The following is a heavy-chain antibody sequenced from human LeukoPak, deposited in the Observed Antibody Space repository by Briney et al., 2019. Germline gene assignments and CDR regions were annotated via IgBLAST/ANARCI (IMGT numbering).Heavy chain of an antibody. CDR1: EFSVGSNY. CDR3: TADVPTYGSGEFDY. V-gene: IGHV3-15*01. CDR2: IKSKVDGETT. Sequence: PGGSLRLSCAASEFSVGSNYMTWVRQAPGKGLECVGRIKSKVDGETTDYAAPVKGRFTISRDDSKNTLYLQMKSLKSEDTAVYYCTADVPTYGSGEFDYWGQGTLVTVSS. D-gene: IGHD3-10*01. J-gene: IGHJ4*02.